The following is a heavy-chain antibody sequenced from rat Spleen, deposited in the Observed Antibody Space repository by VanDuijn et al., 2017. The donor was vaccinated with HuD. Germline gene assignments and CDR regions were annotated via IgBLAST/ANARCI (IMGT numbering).Heavy chain of an antibody. D-gene: IGHD4-4*01. V-gene: IGHV5-31*01. J-gene: IGHJ2*01. CDR3: TRHDYSGVITNWFAY. CDR2: ISYDGIST. Sequence: EVQLVESGGGRVQPGRSLKLSCVASGITFNNYWMTWIRQAPGKGLEWVATISYDGISTYYRDSVRGRFSISSDNAKTTLYLQMDSLRSEDAATYYCTRHDYSGVITNWFAYWGQGVMVTVSS. CDR1: GITFNNYW.